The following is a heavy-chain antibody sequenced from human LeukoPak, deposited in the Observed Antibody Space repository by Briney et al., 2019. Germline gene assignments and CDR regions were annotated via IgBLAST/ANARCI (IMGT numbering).Heavy chain of an antibody. Sequence: ASVKVSCKVPGYTLTELSMHWVRQAPGKGLEWMGGFDPEDGETIYAQKFQGRVTMTEDTSTDTAYMELSSLRSEDTAVYYCATGPYCSSTSCYDGDYWGQGTLVTVSS. CDR1: GYTLTELS. D-gene: IGHD2-2*01. CDR3: ATGPYCSSTSCYDGDY. V-gene: IGHV1-24*01. CDR2: FDPEDGET. J-gene: IGHJ4*02.